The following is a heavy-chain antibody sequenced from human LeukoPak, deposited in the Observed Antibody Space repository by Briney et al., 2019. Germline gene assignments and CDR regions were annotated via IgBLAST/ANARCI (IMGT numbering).Heavy chain of an antibody. J-gene: IGHJ4*02. CDR2: IYNSGST. CDR1: GGSISGYY. Sequence: SETLSLTCTVSGGSISGYYWSWIRQSPGKGLEWIGYIYNSGSTNYNPSLQSRVTISVDTSKDQFSLNLSSVTAADTAVYYCARYGSGTYPRFDYWGQGTLVTVSS. CDR3: ARYGSGTYPRFDY. V-gene: IGHV4-59*08. D-gene: IGHD3-10*01.